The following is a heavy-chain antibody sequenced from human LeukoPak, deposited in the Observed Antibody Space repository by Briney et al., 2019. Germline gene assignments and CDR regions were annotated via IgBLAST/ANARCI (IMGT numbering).Heavy chain of an antibody. CDR2: ISYDGSNK. CDR1: GFTFSSYA. Sequence: GGSLRLSCAASGFTFSSYAMHWVRQAPGKGLEWVAVISYDGSNKYYEDSVKGRFTISRDNSKNTLYLQMNSLRAEDTAVFYCARDRWREVSAAGRLDFWGQGTPVTVSS. D-gene: IGHD6-13*01. V-gene: IGHV3-30-3*01. J-gene: IGHJ4*02. CDR3: ARDRWREVSAAGRLDF.